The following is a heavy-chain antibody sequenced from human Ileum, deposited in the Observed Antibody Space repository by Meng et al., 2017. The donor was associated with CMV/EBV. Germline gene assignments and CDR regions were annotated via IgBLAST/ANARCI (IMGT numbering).Heavy chain of an antibody. Sequence: QVQLQQWGAEVLKPSEPRPLTHTVSADSFTGYHWTWIRQPPGKGPEWIGEINYRGSIHYNPSLESRVTISLDMSTNQLSLKLNSVTAADTAVYYCVRGNWVSDFWGQGTLVTVSS. D-gene: IGHD7-27*01. CDR3: VRGNWVSDF. CDR2: INYRGSI. V-gene: IGHV4-34*01. J-gene: IGHJ4*02. CDR1: ADSFTGYH.